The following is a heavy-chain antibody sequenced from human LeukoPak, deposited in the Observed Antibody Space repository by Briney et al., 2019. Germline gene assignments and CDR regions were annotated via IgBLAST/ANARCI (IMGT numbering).Heavy chain of an antibody. Sequence: ASVKVSCKASGGTFSSHAISWVRQAPGQGLEWMGGIIPIFGTANYAQKFQGRVTITADESTSTAYMELSSLRSEDTAVYYCARVGYSYGLEANWFDPWGQGTLVTVSS. D-gene: IGHD5-18*01. V-gene: IGHV1-69*13. J-gene: IGHJ5*02. CDR1: GGTFSSHA. CDR3: ARVGYSYGLEANWFDP. CDR2: IIPIFGTA.